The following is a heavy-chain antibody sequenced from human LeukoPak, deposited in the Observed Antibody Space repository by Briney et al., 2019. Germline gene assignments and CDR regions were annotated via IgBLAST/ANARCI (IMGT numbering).Heavy chain of an antibody. Sequence: SETLSLTCGVSGGSISNTNWWSWVRQPPGQGLEWIGEMSLTGLTHYNPSLESRVTVSLDKSKNQLSLNLSSVIAADTSAYYCSRENGAFSPFGYWGQGTLVTVLS. CDR2: MSLTGLT. V-gene: IGHV4-4*02. J-gene: IGHJ4*02. CDR3: SRENGAFSPFGY. CDR1: GGSISNTNW. D-gene: IGHD2-8*01.